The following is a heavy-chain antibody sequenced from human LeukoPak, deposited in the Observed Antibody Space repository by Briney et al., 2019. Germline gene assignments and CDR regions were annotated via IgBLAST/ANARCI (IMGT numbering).Heavy chain of an antibody. CDR1: GGSISSYY. V-gene: IGHV4-59*01. J-gene: IGHJ5*02. CDR2: IYYSGST. Sequence: SETLSLTCTVSGGSISSYYWSWIRQPPGKGLEWIGYIYYSGSTNYNPSLKSRVTISVDTSKNQFSLKLSSVTAADTAVYYCAKGSESSSWYEDWFDPWGQGTLVTVSS. CDR3: AKGSESSSWYEDWFDP. D-gene: IGHD6-13*01.